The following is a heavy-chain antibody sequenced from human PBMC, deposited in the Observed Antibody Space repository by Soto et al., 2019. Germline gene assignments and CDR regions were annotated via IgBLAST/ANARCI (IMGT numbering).Heavy chain of an antibody. CDR2: IRSKANSYAT. CDR1: GFTFSGSA. V-gene: IGHV3-73*01. D-gene: IGHD6-13*01. CDR3: TRHVPGIAAT. J-gene: IGHJ5*02. Sequence: EVQLVESGGGLVQPGGSLKLSCAASGFTFSGSAMHWVRQASGKGLEWVGRIRSKANSYATAYAASVKGRFTISRDDSKNTAYLQMNSLKTEDTAVYYCTRHVPGIAATWGQGTLVTVSS.